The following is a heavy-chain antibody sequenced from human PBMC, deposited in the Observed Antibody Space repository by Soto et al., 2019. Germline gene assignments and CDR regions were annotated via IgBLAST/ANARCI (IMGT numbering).Heavy chain of an antibody. D-gene: IGHD3-22*01. V-gene: IGHV3-72*01. Sequence: EVQLVESGGGLVQPGGSLRLSCAASGFTFSDHYMDWVRQAPGKGLEWVGRIRNKANSYTREYAASVKGRFTISRDDSENSLYLQMNSLKTDDTAVYYCVRRYTAAYYWGFWGQGTLVTVSS. J-gene: IGHJ4*02. CDR3: VRRYTAAYYWGF. CDR1: GFTFSDHY. CDR2: IRNKANSYTR.